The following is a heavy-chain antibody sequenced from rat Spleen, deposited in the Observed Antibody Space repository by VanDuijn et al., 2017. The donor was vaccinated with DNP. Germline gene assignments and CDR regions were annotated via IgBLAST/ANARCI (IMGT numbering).Heavy chain of an antibody. CDR1: GFTFSDYY. D-gene: IGHD1-2*01. Sequence: VQLVESGGGLVQPGRSMKLSCAASGFTFSDYYMAWVRQAPTKGLEWVAYIGSDGYAPYYGDSVKGRFTISRDNAKSTLYLQMNSLRSEDMATYYCTTDIADYWGQGVMVTVSS. J-gene: IGHJ2*01. CDR3: TTDIADY. CDR2: IGSDGYAP. V-gene: IGHV5-20*01.